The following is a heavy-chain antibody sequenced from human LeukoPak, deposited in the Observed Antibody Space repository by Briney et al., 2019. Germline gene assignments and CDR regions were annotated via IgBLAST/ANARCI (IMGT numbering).Heavy chain of an antibody. CDR3: ASRYYDSSGDYAFDI. V-gene: IGHV4-59*01. CDR1: GGSISSYY. J-gene: IGHJ3*02. CDR2: IYYSGST. D-gene: IGHD3-22*01. Sequence: SETLSLTCTVSGGSISSYYWSWIRQPPGKGLEWIGYIYYSGSTSYNPSLKSRVTISVDTSKNQFSLKLSSVTAADTAVYYCASRYYDSSGDYAFDIWGQGTMVTVSS.